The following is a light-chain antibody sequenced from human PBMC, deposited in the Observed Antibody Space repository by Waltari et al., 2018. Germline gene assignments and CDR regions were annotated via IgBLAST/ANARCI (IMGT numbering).Light chain of an antibody. CDR2: GAS. V-gene: IGKV1-17*03. CDR1: QDLYTT. J-gene: IGKJ1*01. Sequence: DIQMTQSPSAISASIGDRVTITCRASQDLYTTLAWFRQSEGEVPKRLIHGASSLDAGVSSRFSGHETGTEFTLIISNVQPEDSATYYCLQHSAYPWTFSQGTKVEIK. CDR3: LQHSAYPWT.